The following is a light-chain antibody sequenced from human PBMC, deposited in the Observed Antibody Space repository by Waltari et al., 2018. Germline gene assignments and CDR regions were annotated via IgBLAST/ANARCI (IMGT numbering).Light chain of an antibody. CDR1: QRIGAL. V-gene: IGKV1-39*01. J-gene: IGKJ2*01. CDR2: HAS. CDR3: QLADTNPYI. Sequence: DMQVTQSPSSLAASLGDSVTITCRASQRIGALVNWYQHKPGTAPKALIHHASVLVGGIPSRFSGRGSGTDFSLTISGLQPEDFATYYCQLADTNPYIFGQGT.